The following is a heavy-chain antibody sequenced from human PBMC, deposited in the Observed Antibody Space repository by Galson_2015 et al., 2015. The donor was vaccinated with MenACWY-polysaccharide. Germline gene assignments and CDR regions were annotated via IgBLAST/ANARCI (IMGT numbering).Heavy chain of an antibody. CDR1: GGSVKNSY. CDR3: ARGRALTDY. Sequence: ETLSLTCSLSGGSVKNSYWSWFRQPPGTGLEWIGYIFYTGSTTYNPSLKSRVTISIDASESHFSLNLTSVTAADTAVYYCARGRALTDYWGQGTLVTVSS. CDR2: IFYTGST. V-gene: IGHV4-59*02. J-gene: IGHJ4*02.